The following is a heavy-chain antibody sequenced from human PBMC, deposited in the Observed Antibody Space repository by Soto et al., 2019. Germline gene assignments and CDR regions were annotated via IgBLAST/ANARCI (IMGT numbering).Heavy chain of an antibody. D-gene: IGHD5-12*01. J-gene: IGHJ3*02. CDR1: GVTLSRYR. V-gene: IGHV3-21*01. Sequence: AGGALRPPFGGSGVTLSRYRKNLVRQAPGKGLEWVSSISSSSSYIYYADSVKGRFTISRDNAKNSLYLQMNSLRAEDTAVYYCARDHESGYDAFDIWGQGTMVTVSS. CDR2: ISSSSSYI. CDR3: ARDHESGYDAFDI.